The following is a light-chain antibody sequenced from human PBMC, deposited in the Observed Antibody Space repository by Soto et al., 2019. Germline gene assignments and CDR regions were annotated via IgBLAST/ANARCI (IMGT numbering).Light chain of an antibody. V-gene: IGKV3-11*01. Sequence: DIVLTQYPPTLSLAPGERATLSCRASQSVSSYLAWYQQKPGQAPRLLIYDASNRATGIPARFSGSGSGTDFTLTISSLEPEDFAVYYCQQRSNWPLTFGGGTKVDIK. CDR1: QSVSSY. CDR3: QQRSNWPLT. J-gene: IGKJ4*01. CDR2: DAS.